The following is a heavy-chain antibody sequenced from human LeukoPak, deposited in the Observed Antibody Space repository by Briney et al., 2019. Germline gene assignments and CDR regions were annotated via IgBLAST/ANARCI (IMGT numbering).Heavy chain of an antibody. J-gene: IGHJ4*02. Sequence: SETLSLTCAVYGGSFSGYYWSWIRQPPGKGLEWIGEINHSGSTNYNPSLKSRVTISVDTSKNQFSLKLSSVTAADTAVYYCARAKAKYYYDSSGYVYWGQGTLVTVSS. D-gene: IGHD3-22*01. CDR3: ARAKAKYYYDSSGYVY. CDR2: INHSGST. CDR1: GGSFSGYY. V-gene: IGHV4-34*01.